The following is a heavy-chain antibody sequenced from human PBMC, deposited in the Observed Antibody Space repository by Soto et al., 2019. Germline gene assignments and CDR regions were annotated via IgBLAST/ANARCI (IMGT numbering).Heavy chain of an antibody. CDR1: GFTFSSYG. CDR2: ISYDGSNK. CDR3: AKRGILTGGPFYYFDY. V-gene: IGHV3-30*18. J-gene: IGHJ4*02. D-gene: IGHD3-9*01. Sequence: GGSLRLSCAASGFTFSSYGMHWVRQAPGKGLEWVAVISYDGSNKYYADSVKGRFTISRDNSKNTLYLQMNSLRAEDTAVYYCAKRGILTGGPFYYFDYWGQGTLVTVS.